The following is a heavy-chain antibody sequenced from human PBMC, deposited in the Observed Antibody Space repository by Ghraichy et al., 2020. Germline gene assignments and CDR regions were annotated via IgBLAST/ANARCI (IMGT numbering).Heavy chain of an antibody. CDR2: ISSSSSYI. Sequence: GGSLRLSCAASGFTFSSYSMNWVRQAPGKGLEWVSSISSSSSYIYYADSVKGRFTISRDNAKNSLYLQMNSLRAEDTAVYYCARDLIVVVPAEYYYYYMDVWGKGTTVTVSS. V-gene: IGHV3-21*01. D-gene: IGHD2-2*01. CDR3: ARDLIVVVPAEYYYYYMDV. CDR1: GFTFSSYS. J-gene: IGHJ6*03.